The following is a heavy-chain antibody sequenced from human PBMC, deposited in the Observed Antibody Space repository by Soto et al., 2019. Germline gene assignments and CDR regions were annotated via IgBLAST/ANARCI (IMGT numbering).Heavy chain of an antibody. CDR2: IKQGGSDI. D-gene: IGHD3-10*01. Sequence: PGGSLRLSCAASGFSFGASWMAWVRQAPGKGLEWVADIKQGGSDINYVDYVKGRFTISRDNSKNTLYLQMNSLRAEDTAVYYCAKAESKDYYYGSGSPFDYWGQGTLVTVSS. V-gene: IGHV3-7*03. CDR3: AKAESKDYYYGSGSPFDY. J-gene: IGHJ4*02. CDR1: GFSFGASW.